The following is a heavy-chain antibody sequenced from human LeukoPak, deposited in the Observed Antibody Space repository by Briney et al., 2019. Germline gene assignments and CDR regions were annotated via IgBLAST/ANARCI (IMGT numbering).Heavy chain of an antibody. CDR2: IYYSGST. CDR1: GGSISSSIYY. D-gene: IGHD3-10*01. V-gene: IGHV4-39*01. J-gene: IGHJ5*02. CDR3: ARHSGVLLWFGGQFDP. Sequence: SETLSLTCTVSGGSISSSIYYWGWIRQPPGKGLEWIGSIYYSGSTYYNPSLKSRVTISVDTSKNQFSLKLSSVTAADTAVYYCARHSGVLLWFGGQFDPWGQGTLVTVSS.